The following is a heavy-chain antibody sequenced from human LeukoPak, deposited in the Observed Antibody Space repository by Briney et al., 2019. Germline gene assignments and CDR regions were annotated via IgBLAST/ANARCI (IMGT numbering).Heavy chain of an antibody. Sequence: GGSLRLSCAASGFTFSLHTMTWVRQVPGKGLEWVSRISGSGGSTYYADSVKGRFTISRDNSKNTLSLQMNSLRAEDTAVYYCAKGHFDTGTFGAFDIWGQGTMVTVSS. V-gene: IGHV3-23*01. CDR1: GFTFSLHT. D-gene: IGHD1/OR15-1a*01. J-gene: IGHJ3*02. CDR2: ISGSGGST. CDR3: AKGHFDTGTFGAFDI.